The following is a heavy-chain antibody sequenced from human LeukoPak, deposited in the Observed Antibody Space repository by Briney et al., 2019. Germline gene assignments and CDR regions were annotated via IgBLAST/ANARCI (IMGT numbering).Heavy chain of an antibody. CDR1: GFTFSSQG. J-gene: IGHJ4*02. CDR2: IRYDGSNK. CDR3: AKARRGCSSTSCPLDY. D-gene: IGHD2-2*01. V-gene: IGHV3-30*02. Sequence: PGGSLRLSCAASGFTFSSQGMHWVRQAPGKGLEWVAFIRYDGSNKYYADSVKGRFTISRENSKNTLYLQMNSLRGEDTAVYYCAKARRGCSSTSCPLDYWGQGTLVTVSS.